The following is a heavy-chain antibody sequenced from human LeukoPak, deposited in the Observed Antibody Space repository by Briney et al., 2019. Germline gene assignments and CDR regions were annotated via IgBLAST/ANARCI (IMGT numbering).Heavy chain of an antibody. D-gene: IGHD3-22*01. J-gene: IGHJ4*02. CDR1: RFTFSSYA. CDR3: AKPHYYDSSGYYYVDYFDY. V-gene: IGHV3-64*04. Sequence: GGSLRLSCSASRFTFSSYAMHWVRQAPGKGLEYVSAISSNGGSTYYADSVKGRFTISRDNSKNTLYLQMNSLRAEDTAVYYCAKPHYYDSSGYYYVDYFDYWGQGTLVTVSS. CDR2: ISSNGGST.